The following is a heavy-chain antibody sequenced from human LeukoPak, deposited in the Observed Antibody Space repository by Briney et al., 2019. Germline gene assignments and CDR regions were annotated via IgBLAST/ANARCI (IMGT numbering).Heavy chain of an antibody. V-gene: IGHV3-21*01. D-gene: IGHD3-10*01. CDR3: ARVKITMVRGVTSPYYYYGMDV. CDR1: GFTFSSYS. CDR2: ISSSSSYI. J-gene: IGHJ6*02. Sequence: GGSPRLSCAASGFTFSSYSMNWVRQAPGKGLEWVSSISSSSSYIYYADSVKGRFTISRDNAKNSLYLQMNSLRAEDTAVYYCARVKITMVRGVTSPYYYYGMDVWGQGTTVTVSS.